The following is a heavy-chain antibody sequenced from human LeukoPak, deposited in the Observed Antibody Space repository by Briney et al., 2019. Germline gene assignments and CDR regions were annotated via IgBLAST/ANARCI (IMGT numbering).Heavy chain of an antibody. CDR3: ATGRDGYPEAFDY. J-gene: IGHJ4*02. Sequence: GASVKVSCKASGGTFSSYAISWVRQAPGQGLEWMGRIIPILGIANYAQKFQGRVTITADKSTSTAYMDLSSLRSEDTAVYYCATGRDGYPEAFDYWGQGTLVTVSS. CDR2: IIPILGIA. V-gene: IGHV1-69*04. CDR1: GGTFSSYA. D-gene: IGHD5-24*01.